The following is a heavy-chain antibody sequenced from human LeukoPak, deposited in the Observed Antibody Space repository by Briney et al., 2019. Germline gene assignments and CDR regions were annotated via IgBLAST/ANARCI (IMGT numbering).Heavy chain of an antibody. CDR2: IYYSGAT. D-gene: IGHD6-19*01. CDR3: ASGYSRAVASSRY. J-gene: IGHJ4*02. V-gene: IGHV4-59*08. CDR1: GGSISSDY. Sequence: SETLSLTCVVSGGSISSDYWSWIRQPPGKGLEWIGCIYYSGATNYNPSLNSRVTISIDTSKNQFSLKLSSVTAADTAVYYCASGYSRAVASSRYWGQGTLVTVSS.